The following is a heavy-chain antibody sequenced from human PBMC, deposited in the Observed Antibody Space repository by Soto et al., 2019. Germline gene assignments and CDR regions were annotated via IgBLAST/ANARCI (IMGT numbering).Heavy chain of an antibody. D-gene: IGHD7-27*01. J-gene: IGHJ4*02. CDR1: GGSIHNHY. Sequence: QVQLQESGPGLVKPSETLSLTCTVSGGSIHNHYWSWVRQPPGKGLEWIGYIYYTGSTNYNTSLKSRLTISVYTSKNQFSLNLSSVTAADTAIYSCARANCDCEYWGQGILVTVSS. CDR2: IYYTGST. V-gene: IGHV4-59*11. CDR3: ARANCDCEY.